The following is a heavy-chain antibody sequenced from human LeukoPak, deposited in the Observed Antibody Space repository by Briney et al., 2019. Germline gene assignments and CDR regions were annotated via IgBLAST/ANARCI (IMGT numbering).Heavy chain of an antibody. V-gene: IGHV4-39*01. Sequence: SETLSLTCTVSGGSISSPAYFWGWIRQPPGKGLEWIGSIHFMGNAYYHPSLQSRLTISVDTSKTQFSLRLRSVTAADTAVYYCASQYFDSRGYHEFDFWGRGTLVTVSS. J-gene: IGHJ4*02. D-gene: IGHD3-22*01. CDR2: IHFMGNA. CDR3: ASQYFDSRGYHEFDF. CDR1: GGSISSPAYF.